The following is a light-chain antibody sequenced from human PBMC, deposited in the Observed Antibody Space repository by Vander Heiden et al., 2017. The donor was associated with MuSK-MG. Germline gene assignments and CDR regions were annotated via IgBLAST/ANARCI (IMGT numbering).Light chain of an antibody. CDR1: SSNIGGNT. CDR2: RKN. V-gene: IGLV1-44*01. Sequence: QSVLTQPPSASGTPGQRVTISCSGSSSNIGGNTVNWYQQLPGTAPKLLIYRKNQRPSGVPDRFSGSKSGTSASLAISGLQSEDEADYYCAAWDDSLNGVVFGGGTKVTVL. CDR3: AAWDDSLNGVV. J-gene: IGLJ2*01.